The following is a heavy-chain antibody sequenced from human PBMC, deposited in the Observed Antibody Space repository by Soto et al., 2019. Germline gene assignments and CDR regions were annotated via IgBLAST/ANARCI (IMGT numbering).Heavy chain of an antibody. D-gene: IGHD3-22*01. CDR3: ARLLRKFHYYYMDV. CDR2: IYYSGST. V-gene: IGHV4-31*03. Sequence: QVQLQESGPGLVKPSQTLSLTCTVSGGSISSGGYYWSWIRQHPGKGLEWIGYIYYSGSTYYNPALKSRVTISVDTSKNQFSLKLSSVTAADTAVYYCARLLRKFHYYYMDVWGKGTTVTVSS. CDR1: GGSISSGGYY. J-gene: IGHJ6*03.